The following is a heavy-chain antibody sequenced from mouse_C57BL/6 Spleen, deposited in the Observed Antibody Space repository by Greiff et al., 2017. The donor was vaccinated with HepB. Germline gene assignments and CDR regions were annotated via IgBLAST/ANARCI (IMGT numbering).Heavy chain of an antibody. CDR3: AFRYFDV. V-gene: IGHV1-69*01. J-gene: IGHJ1*03. CDR1: GYTFTSYW. Sequence: QVQLQQSGAELVMPGASVKLSCKASGYTFTSYWMHWVKQRPGQGLEWIGEIDPSDSYTNYNQKFKGKSTLTVDKSSSTAYMQLSSLTSEDSAVYYCAFRYFDVWGTGTTVTVSS. CDR2: IDPSDSYT.